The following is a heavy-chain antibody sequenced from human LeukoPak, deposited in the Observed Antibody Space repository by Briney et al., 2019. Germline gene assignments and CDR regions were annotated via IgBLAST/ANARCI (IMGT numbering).Heavy chain of an antibody. J-gene: IGHJ4*02. V-gene: IGHV3-7*01. D-gene: IGHD5-12*01. CDR2: LHADGNEK. CDR3: ARGGYSFDY. CDR1: GFSLSGYR. Sequence: GGSLRLSCAASGFSLSGYRMSWVRQAPGKGLEWVARLHADGNEKYFVHSVKGRFTVSRDNAKNSLYLQMNSLRVEDTAVYYCARGGYSFDYLGQGTLVTVSS.